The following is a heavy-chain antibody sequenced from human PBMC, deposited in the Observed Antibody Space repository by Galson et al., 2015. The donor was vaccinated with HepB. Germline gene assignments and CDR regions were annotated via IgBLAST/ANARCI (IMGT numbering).Heavy chain of an antibody. CDR2: IIPIFGTA. J-gene: IGHJ4*02. CDR3: ARGGEYSYGRKSFDY. D-gene: IGHD5-18*01. CDR1: GGTFSSYA. V-gene: IGHV1-69*13. Sequence: SVKVSCKASGGTFSSYAISWVRQAPGQGLEWMGGIIPIFGTANYAQKFQGRVTITADESTSTAYMELSSLRSEDTVVYYCARGGEYSYGRKSFDYWGQGTLVTVSS.